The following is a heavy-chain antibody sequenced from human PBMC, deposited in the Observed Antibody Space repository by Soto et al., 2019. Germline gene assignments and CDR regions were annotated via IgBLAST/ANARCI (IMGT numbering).Heavy chain of an antibody. Sequence: EVQLLESGGGLVQPGGSLRLSCAASGFTFSSYAMSWVRQAPGKGLEWVSAISGSDGSTFYTDSVKGRFAISRDDSKNTLYLQMNSLRPEDTAVYYCASAGEGYSDYWGQGALVTVSS. CDR1: GFTFSSYA. CDR2: ISGSDGST. CDR3: ASAGEGYSDY. V-gene: IGHV3-23*01. D-gene: IGHD6-13*01. J-gene: IGHJ4*02.